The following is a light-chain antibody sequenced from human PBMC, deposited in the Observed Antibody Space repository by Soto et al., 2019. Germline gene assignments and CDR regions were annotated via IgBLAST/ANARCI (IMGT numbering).Light chain of an antibody. J-gene: IGLJ2*01. CDR1: NIGSKG. CDR3: QVSDSGSAHVV. V-gene: IGLV3-21*04. Sequence: SSELTQPPSVSVAPGKTASISCGENNIGSKGVHWYQQKPGQAPVLVIYSDTDLPPVIPERFSGSNSANLATLTISRVEAWDEADYDCQVSDSGSAHVVFGGGTKLTVL. CDR2: SDT.